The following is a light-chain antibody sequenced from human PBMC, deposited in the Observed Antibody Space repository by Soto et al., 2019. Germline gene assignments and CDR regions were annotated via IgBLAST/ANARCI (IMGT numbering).Light chain of an antibody. V-gene: IGKV1-17*01. J-gene: IGKJ2*01. CDR1: QDVRSD. Sequence: DIPMTQSPSSLSASVGHTVTITCRASQDVRSDLGWYQHKPGKAPKRLIYAASRLQGGVPSRFSGSGSGTAFTFTIGSLQPEDSSSYYCLQHDSFPYTFGQGTRLEI. CDR2: AAS. CDR3: LQHDSFPYT.